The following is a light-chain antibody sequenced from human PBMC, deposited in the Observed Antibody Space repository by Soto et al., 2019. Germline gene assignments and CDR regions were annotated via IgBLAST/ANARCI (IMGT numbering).Light chain of an antibody. V-gene: IGKV3-20*01. Sequence: EIVLTQSRGALSLSPGERATLSCRASQSVSSSYLAWYQQKPGQATRLLIYGASSRATGIPDRFSGSGSGTEFTLTISRLEPEDFAVYYCQQYGSSGTFGQGTKVDIK. J-gene: IGKJ1*01. CDR2: GAS. CDR1: QSVSSSY. CDR3: QQYGSSGT.